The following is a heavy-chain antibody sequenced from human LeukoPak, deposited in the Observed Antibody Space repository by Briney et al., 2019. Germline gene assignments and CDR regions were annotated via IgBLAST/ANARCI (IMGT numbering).Heavy chain of an antibody. V-gene: IGHV1-18*01. D-gene: IGHD6-13*01. Sequence: GASVKVSCKASGYTFTSYGISWVRQAPGQGLEWMGWISAYNGNTDYAQKLQGRVTMTTDTSTSTAYMELRSLRSDDTAVYYCARRSSFRAQGRGYYGMDVWGQGTTVTVSS. CDR3: ARRSSFRAQGRGYYGMDV. CDR2: ISAYNGNT. CDR1: GYTFTSYG. J-gene: IGHJ6*02.